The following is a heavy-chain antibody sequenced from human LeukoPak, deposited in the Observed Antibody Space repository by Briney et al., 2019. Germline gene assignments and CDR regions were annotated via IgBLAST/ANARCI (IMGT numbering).Heavy chain of an antibody. J-gene: IGHJ4*02. CDR1: GYTFTGYY. V-gene: IGHV1-2*02. CDR3: AKGLEPGIAAAGVDY. Sequence: ASVKVSCKASGYTFTGYYIQWVRQAPGQGLEWMGWINPHSGGTNYAQEFQGRVTMTRDTSISTAYMELSSLRPDDTAVYYCAKGLEPGIAAAGVDYWGQGTLVTVSS. D-gene: IGHD6-13*01. CDR2: INPHSGGT.